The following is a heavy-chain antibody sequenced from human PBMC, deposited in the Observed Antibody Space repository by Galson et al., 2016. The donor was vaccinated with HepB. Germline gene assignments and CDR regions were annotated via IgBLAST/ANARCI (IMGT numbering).Heavy chain of an antibody. V-gene: IGHV4-61*01. CDR3: ARERCYDFWSGFPSYFDY. J-gene: IGHJ4*02. CDR1: GGSVSSRSYF. Sequence: SETLSPTCTVSGGSVSSRSYFWSWIRQPPGKGLEWFGYIYYSGTTNYNPSLKRRVPISVDTSTNQFSLKLTSVTPADTALYYCARERCYDFWSGFPSYFDYWGQGTLVTVSS. CDR2: IYYSGTT. D-gene: IGHD3-3*01.